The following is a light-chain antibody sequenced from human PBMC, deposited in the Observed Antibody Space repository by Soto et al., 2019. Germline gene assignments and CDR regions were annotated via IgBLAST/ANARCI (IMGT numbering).Light chain of an antibody. CDR1: QAVNTR. J-gene: IGKJ1*01. V-gene: IGKV3-11*01. Sequence: EIVLTQSPATLSSFPGDRVTLSCRASQAVNTRLAWYQHRPGQAPRLLIYLASNRAAGVPARFSGSGSGTDFTLTISDVEPEDFAVYYCHRRQSWPRTFGQGNTVDI. CDR3: HRRQSWPRT. CDR2: LAS.